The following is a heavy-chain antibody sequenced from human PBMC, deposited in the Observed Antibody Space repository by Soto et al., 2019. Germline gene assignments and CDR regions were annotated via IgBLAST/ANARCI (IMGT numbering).Heavy chain of an antibody. CDR1: GGSFSGYY. V-gene: IGHV4-34*01. D-gene: IGHD3-22*01. J-gene: IGHJ6*02. CDR3: TKDGSGSHMDV. CDR2: INHSGST. Sequence: QVQLQQWGAGLLKPSETLSLTCAVYGGSFSGYYWNWIRQPPGKGLEWIGEINHSGSTNYNPSLKSRVTISVDTSKKQFSLKLSSVTAADTAVYYCTKDGSGSHMDVWGQGTTITVSS.